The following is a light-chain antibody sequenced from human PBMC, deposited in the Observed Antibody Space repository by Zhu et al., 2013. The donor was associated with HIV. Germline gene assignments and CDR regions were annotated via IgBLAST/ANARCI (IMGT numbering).Light chain of an antibody. V-gene: IGLV8-61*01. Sequence: QTVVTQEPSFSVSPGGTVTLTCGLSSGSVSTSYYPSWYQQTPGQAPRTLIYSTNTRSSGVPDRFSGSLLGNKAALAITGAQADDESDYYCVLYMGSGIWVFGGGTKLTVL. CDR2: STN. J-gene: IGLJ3*02. CDR3: VLYMGSGIWV. CDR1: SGSVSTSYY.